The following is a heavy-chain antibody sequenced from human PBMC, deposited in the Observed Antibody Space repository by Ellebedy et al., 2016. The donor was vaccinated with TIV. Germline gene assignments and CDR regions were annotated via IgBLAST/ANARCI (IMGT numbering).Heavy chain of an antibody. Sequence: GGSLRLXXAASGFTFSSYSMNWVRQAPGKGLEWVSSISSSSSYIYYADSVKGRFTISRDNAKNSLYLQMNSLRAEDTAVYYCARGKYSSSPSYVDYWGQGTLVTVSS. V-gene: IGHV3-21*01. CDR3: ARGKYSSSPSYVDY. J-gene: IGHJ4*02. CDR1: GFTFSSYS. CDR2: ISSSSSYI. D-gene: IGHD6-6*01.